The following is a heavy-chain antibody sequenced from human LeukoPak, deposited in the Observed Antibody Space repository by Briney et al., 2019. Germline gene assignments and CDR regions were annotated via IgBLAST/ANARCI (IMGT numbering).Heavy chain of an antibody. CDR2: KSGSGDTT. J-gene: IGHJ6*03. V-gene: IGHV3-23*01. Sequence: GGSLRLSCAASGFTFSSYAMSWVRQAPGGGLEWVSAKSGSGDTTYHADPVKGRFTISRDNSENRLSLQMDSLRAEDTAVYFCAKDTTAWWYHRAYMDVWGKGTTVTVSS. CDR3: AKDTTAWWYHRAYMDV. D-gene: IGHD2-15*01. CDR1: GFTFSSYA.